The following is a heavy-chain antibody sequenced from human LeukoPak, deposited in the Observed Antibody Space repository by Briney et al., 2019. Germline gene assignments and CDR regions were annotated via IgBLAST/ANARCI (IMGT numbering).Heavy chain of an antibody. J-gene: IGHJ5*02. CDR1: GFTFSDYY. CDR3: ARDKVQGWFDP. CDR2: ISSSGSTI. Sequence: GGSLRLSCAASGFTFSDYYMSWIRQAPGKGLEWVSYISSSGSTIYYANSVKGRFTISRDNAKNSLYLQMNSLRAEDTAVYYCARDKVQGWFDPWGQGTLVTVSS. V-gene: IGHV3-11*01. D-gene: IGHD1-1*01.